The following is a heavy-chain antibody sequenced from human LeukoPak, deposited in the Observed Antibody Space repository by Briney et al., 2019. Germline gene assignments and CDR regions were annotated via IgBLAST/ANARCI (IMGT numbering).Heavy chain of an antibody. Sequence: PGGSLRLSCAASGFTFSSYSMNWVRQAPGKGLEWVSSISSSSSYIYYADSVKGRFTISRDNAKNSLYLQMNSLRAEDTAVYYCARDLLTGYYFPYYFDYWGQGTLVTVSS. J-gene: IGHJ4*02. CDR1: GFTFSSYS. D-gene: IGHD3-9*01. CDR3: ARDLLTGYYFPYYFDY. CDR2: ISSSSSYI. V-gene: IGHV3-21*01.